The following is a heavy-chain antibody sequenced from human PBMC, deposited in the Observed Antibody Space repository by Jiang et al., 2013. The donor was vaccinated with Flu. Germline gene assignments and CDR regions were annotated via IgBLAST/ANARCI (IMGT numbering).Heavy chain of an antibody. CDR1: TFSSYA. J-gene: IGHJ4*02. CDR2: IIPIFGTA. Sequence: TFSSYAISWVRQAPGQGLEWMGGIIPIFGTANYAQKFQGRVTITADESTSTAYMELSSLRSEDTAVYYCARSMITFGGVIADFDYWGQGTLVTVSS. V-gene: IGHV1-69*01. CDR3: ARSMITFGGVIADFDY. D-gene: IGHD3-16*02.